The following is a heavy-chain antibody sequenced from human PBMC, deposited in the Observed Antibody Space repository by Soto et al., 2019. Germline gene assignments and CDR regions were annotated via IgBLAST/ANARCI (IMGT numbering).Heavy chain of an antibody. V-gene: IGHV3-53*01. CDR1: GFTVSSNY. D-gene: IGHD4-4*01. J-gene: IGHJ4*02. Sequence: EVQLVESGGGLIQPGGSLRLSCAASGFTVSSNYMSWVRQAPGKGLEWVSVIYSGGYTYYADSVKGRFTISRDNSRNTLYLQLNSLRAEDTAVYYCARVRGTTITTLDCWGQGTLVTVSS. CDR3: ARVRGTTITTLDC. CDR2: IYSGGYT.